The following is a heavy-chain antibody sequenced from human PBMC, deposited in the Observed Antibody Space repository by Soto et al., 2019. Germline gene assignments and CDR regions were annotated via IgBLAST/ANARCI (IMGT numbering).Heavy chain of an antibody. D-gene: IGHD2-2*01. CDR3: ARSRHSSKDIVVVPAAISWFDP. Sequence: QVQLVQSGAEVKKPGSSVKVSCKASGGTFSSYAISWVRQAPGQGLEWMGGIIPIFGTANYAQKFQGRVTITADKSTSTAYMELSSLRSEETAVYYFARSRHSSKDIVVVPAAISWFDPWGQGTLVTVSS. J-gene: IGHJ5*02. CDR1: GGTFSSYA. CDR2: IIPIFGTA. V-gene: IGHV1-69*06.